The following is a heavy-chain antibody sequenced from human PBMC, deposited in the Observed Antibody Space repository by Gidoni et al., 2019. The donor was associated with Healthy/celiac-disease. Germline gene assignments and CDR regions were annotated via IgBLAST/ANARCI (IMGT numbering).Heavy chain of an antibody. CDR1: GFTFSGYS. D-gene: IGHD4-17*01. Sequence: EVQLVESGGGLVKPGGSLRLSCAASGFTFSGYSMNWVRQSPGKGLEWVSSISSSSSYIYYADSVKGRFTISRDNAKNSLYLQMNSLRAEDTAVYYCARDGETTAHDYWGQGTLVTVSS. CDR2: ISSSSSYI. CDR3: ARDGETTAHDY. V-gene: IGHV3-21*01. J-gene: IGHJ4*02.